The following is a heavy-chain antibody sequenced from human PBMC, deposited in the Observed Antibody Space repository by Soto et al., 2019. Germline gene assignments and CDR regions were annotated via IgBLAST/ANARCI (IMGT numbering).Heavy chain of an antibody. Sequence: PGGSLRLSCAGSGFTFCKYAMTWVRQAPGKGLEWVSTFSGSGGNIYYAESVKGRLTISRDDSKNTLYLHMNSLRVEDTAVYYCAKDPPWTVGPLAMDVWGQGTTVTVS. J-gene: IGHJ6*02. CDR1: GFTFCKYA. CDR2: FSGSGGNI. CDR3: AKDPPWTVGPLAMDV. V-gene: IGHV3-23*01. D-gene: IGHD3-3*01.